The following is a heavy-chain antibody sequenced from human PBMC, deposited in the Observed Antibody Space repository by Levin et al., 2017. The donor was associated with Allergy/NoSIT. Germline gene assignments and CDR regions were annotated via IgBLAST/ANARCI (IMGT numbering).Heavy chain of an antibody. CDR1: GYTFTGFS. CDR2: INPNSGDT. V-gene: IGHV1-2*02. J-gene: IGHJ5*02. CDR3: ARVGISMIRGVIITSRWFDP. Sequence: VASVKVSCKASGYTFTGFSIHWVRQAPGQGLEWMGWINPNSGDTNYAQKFQGRVTMTRDTSISTAYMELSRLRPDDTAVYYCARVGISMIRGVIITSRWFDPWGQGTLVTVSS. D-gene: IGHD3-10*01.